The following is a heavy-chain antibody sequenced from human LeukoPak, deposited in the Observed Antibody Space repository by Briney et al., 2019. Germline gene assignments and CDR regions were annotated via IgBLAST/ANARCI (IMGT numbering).Heavy chain of an antibody. V-gene: IGHV1-2*02. D-gene: IGHD6-13*01. Sequence: EASVKVSCKASGYTFTGYYMHWVRQAPGQGLEWMGWINPNSGGTNYAQKFQGRVTMTRDTSISTAYMELSRLRSDDTAVYYCARVSRYSSSWYSFDYWGQGTLVTVSS. CDR1: GYTFTGYY. CDR2: INPNSGGT. CDR3: ARVSRYSSSWYSFDY. J-gene: IGHJ4*02.